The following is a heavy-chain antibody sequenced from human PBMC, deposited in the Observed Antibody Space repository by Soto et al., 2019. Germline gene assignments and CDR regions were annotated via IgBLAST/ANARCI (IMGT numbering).Heavy chain of an antibody. V-gene: IGHV4-31*03. D-gene: IGHD3-3*01. CDR3: ATGLNYDFWSGTRAGPTNWFDP. CDR2: IYYSGST. Sequence: SETLSLTCTVSGGSISSGGYYWSWIRQHPGKGLEWIGYIYYSGSTYYNPSLKSRVTISVDTSKNQFSLKLSSVTAADTAVYYCATGLNYDFWSGTRAGPTNWFDPWGQGTLVTVSS. CDR1: GGSISSGGYY. J-gene: IGHJ5*02.